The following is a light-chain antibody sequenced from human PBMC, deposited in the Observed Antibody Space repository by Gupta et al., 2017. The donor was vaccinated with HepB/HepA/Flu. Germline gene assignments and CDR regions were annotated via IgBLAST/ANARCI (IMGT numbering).Light chain of an antibody. Sequence: DIVMNQSPASLAASLGERATINCKSSNNLLYANNKNHLAWYQQRPGQPPKLLISWASTRESGVPDRFSGSWSGTEFTLTISSLQAEDVAVYYCQQYYDIPITFGQGTRLEIK. V-gene: IGKV4-1*01. CDR2: WAS. CDR1: NNLLYANNKNH. J-gene: IGKJ5*01. CDR3: QQYYDIPIT.